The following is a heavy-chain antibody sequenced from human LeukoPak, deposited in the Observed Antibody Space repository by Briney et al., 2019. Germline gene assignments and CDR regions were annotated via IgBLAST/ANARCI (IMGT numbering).Heavy chain of an antibody. J-gene: IGHJ3*02. CDR2: IIPIFGTA. CDR3: ARMGGDSSGYYLVLDAFDI. Sequence: SVKVSCKASGGTFSSYAISWVRQAPGQGLEWMGGIIPIFGTANYAQKFQGRVTITADESTSTAYMELSSLRSEDTAVYYCARMGGDSSGYYLVLDAFDIWGQGTMVTVSS. CDR1: GGTFSSYA. D-gene: IGHD3-22*01. V-gene: IGHV1-69*01.